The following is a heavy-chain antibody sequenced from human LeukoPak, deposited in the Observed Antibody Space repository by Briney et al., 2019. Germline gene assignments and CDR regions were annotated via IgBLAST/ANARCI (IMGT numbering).Heavy chain of an antibody. Sequence: PGGSLRLSCAASGFTVSSKFMSWVRQAPGKGLEWVSTLCSNGNTYYADSVKGRFTISRDNSKNTLSLQMNSLRAEDTAVYYCARDYYDGSAYYSYYEYWGQGTLVTVSS. CDR1: GFTVSSKF. J-gene: IGHJ4*02. V-gene: IGHV3-53*01. CDR2: LCSNGNT. D-gene: IGHD3-22*01. CDR3: ARDYYDGSAYYSYYEY.